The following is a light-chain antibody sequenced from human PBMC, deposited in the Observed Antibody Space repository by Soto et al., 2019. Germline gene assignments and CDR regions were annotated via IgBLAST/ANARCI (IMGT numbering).Light chain of an antibody. CDR1: QSVSIY. CDR3: QQRSNWPRT. J-gene: IGKJ3*01. V-gene: IGKV3-11*01. Sequence: EIVLTQSPATLSLSPGERATLSCRASQSVSIYLAWYQQKPGQAPRLLIYHASNRATGIPARFSGSGSGTDLTLTNSSLETEDFGVYYCQQRSNWPRTFGLGTRVEIK. CDR2: HAS.